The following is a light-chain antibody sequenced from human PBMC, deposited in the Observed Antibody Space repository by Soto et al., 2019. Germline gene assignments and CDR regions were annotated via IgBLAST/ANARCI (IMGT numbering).Light chain of an antibody. V-gene: IGKV3-11*01. CDR3: QQRSHWPYT. CDR1: QSVSSY. J-gene: IGKJ2*01. Sequence: EIVLTQSPATLSLSPGDRATLSCRASQSVSSYLGWYQRKPGQAPRLLIYDVSDRATGIPARFSGSGSGTDFTLTISSLEPEDFAVYYCQQRSHWPYTFGQGTKLEIK. CDR2: DVS.